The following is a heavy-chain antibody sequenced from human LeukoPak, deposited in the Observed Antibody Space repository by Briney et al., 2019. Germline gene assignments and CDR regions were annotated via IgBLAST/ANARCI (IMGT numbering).Heavy chain of an antibody. CDR1: GFTFSSYW. V-gene: IGHV3-7*01. Sequence: GGSLRLSCAAPGFTFSSYWMSWVRQAPGKGLEWVANIKQDGSEKYYVDSVKGRFTISRDNAKNSLYLQMNSLRAEDTAVYYCAKTTVRPHKYYFDYWGQGTLVTVSS. CDR3: AKTTVRPHKYYFDY. CDR2: IKQDGSEK. D-gene: IGHD4-17*01. J-gene: IGHJ4*02.